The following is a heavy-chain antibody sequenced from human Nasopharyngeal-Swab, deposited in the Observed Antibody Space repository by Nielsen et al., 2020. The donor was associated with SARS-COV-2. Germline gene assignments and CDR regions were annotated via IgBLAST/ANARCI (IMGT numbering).Heavy chain of an antibody. D-gene: IGHD3-10*01. CDR2: IKQDGSEK. Sequence: VRQMPGKGLEWVANIKQDGSEKYYVDSVKGRFTISRDNAKNSLYLQMNSLRAEDTAVYYCARDLGITMVRGATRDNWFDPWGQGTLVTVSS. J-gene: IGHJ5*02. V-gene: IGHV3-7*04. CDR3: ARDLGITMVRGATRDNWFDP.